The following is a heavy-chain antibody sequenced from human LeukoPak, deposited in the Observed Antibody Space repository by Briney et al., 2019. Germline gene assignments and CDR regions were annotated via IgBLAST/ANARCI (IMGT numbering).Heavy chain of an antibody. V-gene: IGHV4-31*03. J-gene: IGHJ4*02. D-gene: IGHD6-19*01. CDR1: GGSISSGGYY. Sequence: SQTLSLTCTVSGGSISSGGYYWSWIRQHPEKGLEWIGYIYYSGSTYYNPSLKSRVTISVDTSKNQFSLKLSSVTAADTAVYYCARVYSSGSVYDNWGQGTLVTVSS. CDR2: IYYSGST. CDR3: ARVYSSGSVYDN.